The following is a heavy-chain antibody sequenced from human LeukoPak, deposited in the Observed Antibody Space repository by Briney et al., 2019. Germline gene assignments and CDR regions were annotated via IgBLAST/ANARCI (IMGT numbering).Heavy chain of an antibody. CDR2: ISSSSTYI. CDR3: ARASYGDYLFDY. Sequence: GGSLILSCAASGFTFSSYSMNWVRQAPGKGLEWVSSISSSSTYIYYADSVKGRFTISRDNAKNSLYLQMNSLRAEDTAVYYCARASYGDYLFDYWGQGTLVTVSS. CDR1: GFTFSSYS. J-gene: IGHJ4*02. D-gene: IGHD4-17*01. V-gene: IGHV3-21*01.